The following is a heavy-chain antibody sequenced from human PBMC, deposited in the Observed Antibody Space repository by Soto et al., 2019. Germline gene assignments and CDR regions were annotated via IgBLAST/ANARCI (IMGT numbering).Heavy chain of an antibody. CDR3: VRGGNVAGAFDI. CDR2: IWDDGIKK. CDR1: GFTFSHYG. J-gene: IGHJ3*02. Sequence: QVQLVESGGGVVQPGRSLRLSCAASGFTFSHYGMHWVRQAPGQGLEWVAVIWDDGIKKFYPDSVRGRFTISRDNSEKTLFLPTNSLTAEDTTISHCVRGGNVAGAFDICGKGTMVTVSS. D-gene: IGHD3-16*01. V-gene: IGHV3-33*01.